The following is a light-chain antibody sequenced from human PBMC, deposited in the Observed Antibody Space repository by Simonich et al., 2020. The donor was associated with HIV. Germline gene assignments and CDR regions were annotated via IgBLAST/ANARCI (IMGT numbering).Light chain of an antibody. V-gene: IGLV2-23*01. CDR1: SSDVGSSNF. J-gene: IGLJ7*01. Sequence: QSVLTQPASMSGSPGQSITISCTGTSSDVGSSNFVSWYQQHPAKAPKLIIYEGNKRPSGVSNRFSGSKSGNTASLTISRLQAEDEADYYCCSYAGSTTAVFGGGTQLTVL. CDR3: CSYAGSTTAV. CDR2: EGN.